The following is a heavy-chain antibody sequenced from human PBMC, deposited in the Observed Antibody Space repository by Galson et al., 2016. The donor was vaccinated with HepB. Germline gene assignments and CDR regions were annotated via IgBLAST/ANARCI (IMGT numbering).Heavy chain of an antibody. CDR1: GFSLTTSGVG. Sequence: PALVKPTQTLTLTCTFSGFSLTTSGVGVGWIRQPPGKALEWLALIYWNDHERYSPSLKSRLTVTKDTSNNRGVQTRTNMDPGDTATYFCSHTSSVPKPVDGWGQGTMVTVSS. CDR2: IYWNDHE. CDR3: SHTSSVPKPVDG. J-gene: IGHJ3*01. D-gene: IGHD2-2*01. V-gene: IGHV2-5*01.